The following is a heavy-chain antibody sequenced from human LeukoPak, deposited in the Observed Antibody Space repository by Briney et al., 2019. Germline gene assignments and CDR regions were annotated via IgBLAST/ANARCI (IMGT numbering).Heavy chain of an antibody. CDR3: ARGEDQIPFDY. Sequence: GRSLRLSCAASGFTFDDYAMHWVRQAPGKGLEWVSSISSSSSYIYYADSVKGRFTISRDNAKNSLYLQMNSLRAEDTAVYYCARGEDQIPFDYWGQGTLVAVSS. V-gene: IGHV3-21*01. J-gene: IGHJ4*02. D-gene: IGHD3-16*01. CDR1: GFTFDDYA. CDR2: ISSSSSYI.